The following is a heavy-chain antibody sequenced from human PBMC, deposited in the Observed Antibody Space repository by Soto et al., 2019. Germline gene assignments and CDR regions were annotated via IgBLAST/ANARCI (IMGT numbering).Heavy chain of an antibody. CDR1: GDSVSSSSVT. Sequence: SQTLSLTCAISGDSVSSSSVTWNWIRQSPSTGLEWLGRAYYRSKWYYDYVESVKSRITINPDTSNNQFSLHLNSVTPEDTAVYYCVRLIGNSWLDFWGQGTLVTVSS. CDR3: VRLIGNSWLDF. J-gene: IGHJ5*01. CDR2: AYYRSKWYY. D-gene: IGHD1-26*01. V-gene: IGHV6-1*01.